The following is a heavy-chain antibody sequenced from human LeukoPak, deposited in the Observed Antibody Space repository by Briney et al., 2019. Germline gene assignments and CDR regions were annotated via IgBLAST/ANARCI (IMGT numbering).Heavy chain of an antibody. CDR1: GYTFIGYY. D-gene: IGHD2-15*01. CDR2: INPHNGDT. V-gene: IGHV1-2*02. CDR3: ATVRDIVVGGGPYYFDY. Sequence: ASVKVSCKASGYTFIGYYLHWVRQAPGQGLEWMGWINPHNGDTNYAQKFQGRVTMTRDTSITTAYMDLSRPKSDDTAVYYCATVRDIVVGGGPYYFDYWGQGTLVTVSS. J-gene: IGHJ4*02.